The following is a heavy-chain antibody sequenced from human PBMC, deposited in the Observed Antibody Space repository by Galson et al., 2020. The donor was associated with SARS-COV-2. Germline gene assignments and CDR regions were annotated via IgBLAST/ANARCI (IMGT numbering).Heavy chain of an antibody. CDR2: ISGHGANK. J-gene: IGHJ5*01. Sequence: GESLKISCAASGFTFSRYAMHWVRQAPGMGLEWVSGISGHGANKYYTDSVKGRFTISRDNSKNTLYLQMNGLRAEDTAVYYCAKDGDAMVRGVENWFDSWGQGTLVTVSS. V-gene: IGHV3-23*01. CDR1: GFTFSRYA. D-gene: IGHD3-10*01. CDR3: AKDGDAMVRGVENWFDS.